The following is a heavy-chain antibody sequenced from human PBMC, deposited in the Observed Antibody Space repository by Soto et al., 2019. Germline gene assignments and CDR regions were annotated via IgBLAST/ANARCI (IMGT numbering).Heavy chain of an antibody. CDR2: MNPNSGNT. CDR1: GYTFTSYD. V-gene: IGHV1-8*01. CDR3: ARGHFTGYSSSWYGGNY. D-gene: IGHD6-13*01. J-gene: IGHJ4*02. Sequence: QVQLVQSGAEVKKPGASVKVSCKASGYTFTSYDINWVRQATGQGLEWMGWMNPNSGNTGYAQKFQGRVTMTRNTSISTAYRELSSLRSEDTAVYYCARGHFTGYSSSWYGGNYWGQGTLVTVSS.